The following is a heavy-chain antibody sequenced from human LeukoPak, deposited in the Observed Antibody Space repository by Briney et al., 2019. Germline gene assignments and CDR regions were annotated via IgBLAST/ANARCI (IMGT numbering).Heavy chain of an antibody. CDR3: ARGQELDY. CDR2: MYNSGST. J-gene: IGHJ4*02. V-gene: IGHV4-59*12. CDR1: GGPISRNY. D-gene: IGHD2/OR15-2a*01. Sequence: SETLSLTCTVSGGPISRNYWSWIRQPPGKGLEWIGYMYNSGSTNYNPSLKRRVTISVDTSKKQFSLMLSSVTAADTAVYYCARGQELDYWGQGTLVTVSS.